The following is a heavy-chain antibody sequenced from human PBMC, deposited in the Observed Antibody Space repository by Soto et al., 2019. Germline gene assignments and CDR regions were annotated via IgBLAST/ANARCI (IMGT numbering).Heavy chain of an antibody. Sequence: PGESLNISCKGSGYSFTSYWIGWVRQMPGKGLEWMGIIYPGDSDTRYSPSFQGQVTISADKSISTAYLQWSSLKASDTAMYYCARHALGYCISTSCPKGMFDPCGQGTLVTVGS. D-gene: IGHD2-2*01. J-gene: IGHJ5*02. CDR3: ARHALGYCISTSCPKGMFDP. CDR1: GYSFTSYW. V-gene: IGHV5-51*01. CDR2: IYPGDSDT.